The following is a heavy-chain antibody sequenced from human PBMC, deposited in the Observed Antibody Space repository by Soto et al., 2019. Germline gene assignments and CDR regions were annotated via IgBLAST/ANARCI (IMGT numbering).Heavy chain of an antibody. V-gene: IGHV1-69*13. J-gene: IGHJ4*02. Sequence: VKVSCKASGGTFSSYAISWVRQAPGQGLEWMGGIIPIFGTANYAQKFQGRVTITADESTSTAYMELSSLRSEDTAVYYCARAPACSGGSCSPFDYWGQGTLVTVSS. D-gene: IGHD2-15*01. CDR3: ARAPACSGGSCSPFDY. CDR2: IIPIFGTA. CDR1: GGTFSSYA.